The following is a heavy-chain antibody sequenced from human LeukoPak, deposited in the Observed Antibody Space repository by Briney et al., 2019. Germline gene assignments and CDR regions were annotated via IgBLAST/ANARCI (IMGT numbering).Heavy chain of an antibody. V-gene: IGHV1-58*02. J-gene: IGHJ6*03. Sequence: GTSVKVSCKASGFTFTSSAMQWVRQARGQRLEWIGWIVVGSGNTNYAQKFQGRVTMTRDMSTSTVYMELSSLRSEDTAVYYCARGPDFYGSGSYYLPDYYYYYMDVWGKGTTVTVSS. CDR3: ARGPDFYGSGSYYLPDYYYYYMDV. CDR2: IVVGSGNT. D-gene: IGHD3-10*01. CDR1: GFTFTSSA.